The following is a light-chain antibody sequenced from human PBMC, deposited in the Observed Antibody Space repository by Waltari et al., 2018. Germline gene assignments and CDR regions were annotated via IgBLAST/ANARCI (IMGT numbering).Light chain of an antibody. CDR2: DVT. CDR1: SSEINYNY. V-gene: IGLV2-11*01. J-gene: IGLJ2*01. CDR3: CAYARTSLL. Sequence: QSALTQPRSVSGAPGESVTISCTGNSSEINYNYVLWYQHPPGKAPKLMTYDVTQRSSGVPARFSGSTSCNTASLPISGLQADDEADYSCCAYARTSLLFGGGTKLIVL.